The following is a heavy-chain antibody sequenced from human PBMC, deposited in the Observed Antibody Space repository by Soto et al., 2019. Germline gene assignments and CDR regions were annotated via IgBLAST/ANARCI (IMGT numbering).Heavy chain of an antibody. V-gene: IGHV3-33*01. CDR3: ARDMDLISGYNYYYGMDV. Sequence: PGGSLRLSCAASGFTFSSYGMHWVRQAPGKGLEWVAVIWYDGSNKYYADSVKGRFTISRDNSKNTLYLQMNSLRAEDTAVYYCARDMDLISGYNYYYGMDVWGQGTTLTVSS. D-gene: IGHD3-22*01. CDR2: IWYDGSNK. CDR1: GFTFSSYG. J-gene: IGHJ6*02.